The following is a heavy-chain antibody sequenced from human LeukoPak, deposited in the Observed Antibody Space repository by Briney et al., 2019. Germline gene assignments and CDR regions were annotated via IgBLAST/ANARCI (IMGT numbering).Heavy chain of an antibody. Sequence: GGSLRLSCAASGFTFSSYAMSWVRQAPGKGLEWVSAISGSGGSTYYADSVKGRFTISRDNSKNTLYLQMNSLSAEDTAVYYCAKRGEKFSEWLLSPFDYWGQGTLVTVSS. CDR1: GFTFSSYA. V-gene: IGHV3-23*01. CDR2: ISGSGGST. J-gene: IGHJ4*02. D-gene: IGHD3-3*01. CDR3: AKRGEKFSEWLLSPFDY.